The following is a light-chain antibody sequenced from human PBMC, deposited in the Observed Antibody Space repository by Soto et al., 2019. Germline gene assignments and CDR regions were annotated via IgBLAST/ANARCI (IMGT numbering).Light chain of an antibody. CDR2: DGT. CDR3: SSYTSSATLV. J-gene: IGLJ2*01. CDR1: SRDIGAYNY. Sequence: QSALTQPASVSGSPGQSIAFSCTGASRDIGAYNYVSWYQHHPGKAPKLIIYDGTKRPSGVSDRFSGFKSGNTASLTISGLRAEDEGDYYCSSYTSSATLVFGGGTKVTVL. V-gene: IGLV2-14*03.